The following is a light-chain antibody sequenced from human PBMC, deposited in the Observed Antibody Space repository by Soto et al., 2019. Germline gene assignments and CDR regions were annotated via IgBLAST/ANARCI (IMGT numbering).Light chain of an antibody. CDR3: QQYGSSPYT. V-gene: IGKV3-20*01. CDR1: QSVSSSY. CDR2: GAS. Sequence: EIVLTQSPGTLSLSPGERATLSCRASQSVSSSYLAWYQQKPGQAPRLLIYGASSSATGIPDRFSGSGSGTDVTLTISRLETEDFAVYYWQQYGSSPYTFGQGTMLDIK. J-gene: IGKJ2*01.